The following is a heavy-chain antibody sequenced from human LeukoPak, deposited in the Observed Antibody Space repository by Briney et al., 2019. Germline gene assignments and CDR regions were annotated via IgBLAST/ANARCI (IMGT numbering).Heavy chain of an antibody. J-gene: IGHJ4*02. V-gene: IGHV3-53*01. CDR3: AKMSISRDSSGYYSN. CDR2: IYSGGRA. CDR1: GFTVSSNY. D-gene: IGHD3-22*01. Sequence: GGSLRLSCAASGFTVSSNYMTWVRQAPGKGLECVSVIYSGGRAQYADSVKGRFTISRDISKNMVNLQMKSLRVDDTAVYYCAKMSISRDSSGYYSNWGQGTLVTVSS.